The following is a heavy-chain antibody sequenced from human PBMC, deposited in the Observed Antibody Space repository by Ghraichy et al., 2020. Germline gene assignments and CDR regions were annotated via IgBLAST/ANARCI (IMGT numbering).Heavy chain of an antibody. Sequence: GGSLRLSCAASGFTFSSYAMTWVRQAPGKGLEWVSVISTSGGSTYYADSVKGRFTISRDNSKNTLYLQMNSLRAEDMAVYYCAKERTDYGDYYFDYWGQGNLVTVSS. CDR3: AKERTDYGDYYFDY. D-gene: IGHD4-17*01. CDR2: ISTSGGST. V-gene: IGHV3-23*01. CDR1: GFTFSSYA. J-gene: IGHJ4*02.